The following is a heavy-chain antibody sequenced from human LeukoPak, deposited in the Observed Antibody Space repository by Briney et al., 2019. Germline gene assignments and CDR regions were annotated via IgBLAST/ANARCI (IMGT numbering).Heavy chain of an antibody. CDR1: GDSIRNTVAYY. D-gene: IGHD2-8*01. Sequence: SETLSLTCTVSGDSIRNTVAYYWAWIRQPPGKGLEGIGSIDYRSAHYKPSLKGRVTMSVDTSKTPFPLRLSSVTASDTAVYYCARLQNTGVGGRGLMDVWGKGTKVTVSS. J-gene: IGHJ6*03. CDR2: IDYRSA. CDR3: ARLQNTGVGGRGLMDV. V-gene: IGHV4-39*01.